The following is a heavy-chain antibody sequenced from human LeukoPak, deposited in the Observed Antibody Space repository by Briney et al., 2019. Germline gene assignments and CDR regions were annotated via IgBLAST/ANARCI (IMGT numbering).Heavy chain of an antibody. CDR2: INHSGST. Sequence: KASETLSLTCTVSGGSISSYYWSWIRQPPGKGLEWIGEINHSGSTNYNPSLKSRVTISVDTSKNQFSLKLSSVTAADTAVYYCARHGAKKRYYYDSSGGSSYYYYYYYMDVWDKGTTVTISS. V-gene: IGHV4-34*01. D-gene: IGHD3-22*01. CDR3: ARHGAKKRYYYDSSGGSSYYYYYYYMDV. CDR1: GGSISSYY. J-gene: IGHJ6*03.